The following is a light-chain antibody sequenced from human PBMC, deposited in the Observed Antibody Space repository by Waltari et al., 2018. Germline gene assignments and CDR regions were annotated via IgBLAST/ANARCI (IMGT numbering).Light chain of an antibody. J-gene: IGLJ3*02. Sequence: QAVVTQEPSLPVSPGGTVTLTCGSSTGAVTSGHYPNRFQQNTAQVPRTLIYDTSHKHSWTPARFSGSLLGGKAALTLSGAQPEDEADYYCLLWYSGARWVFGGGTKLSVL. CDR1: TGAVTSGHY. V-gene: IGLV7-46*01. CDR2: DTS. CDR3: LLWYSGARWV.